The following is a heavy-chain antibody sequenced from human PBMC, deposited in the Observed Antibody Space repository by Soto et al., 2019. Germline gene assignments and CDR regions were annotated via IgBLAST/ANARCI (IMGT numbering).Heavy chain of an antibody. CDR3: ARGAMGNYYNDY. J-gene: IGHJ4*02. Sequence: EVHLVESGGGLVQSGGSLRLSCAASGFTFSCYWMHWVRQAPGKGLVWVSRIKGDGISTNYADSVKGRFTISRDNAKDTVFLQINGLSADDTAVYYCARGAMGNYYNDYWGQGTLVTVSS. CDR2: IKGDGIST. CDR1: GFTFSCYW. D-gene: IGHD3-10*01. V-gene: IGHV3-74*01.